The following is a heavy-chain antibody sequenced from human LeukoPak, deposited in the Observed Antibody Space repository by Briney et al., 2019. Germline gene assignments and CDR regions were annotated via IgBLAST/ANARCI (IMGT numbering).Heavy chain of an antibody. Sequence: ASVNVSCKASGYTFTYRYLHWVRQAPGQALEWMGWFTPFNVNTNYAQKFQDRVTSTRDRSMSTAYMELSSLRSEDTAMYYCASNLCDSTSCYGNWFDPWGQGTLVTVSS. CDR1: GYTFTYRY. CDR2: FTPFNVNT. D-gene: IGHD2-2*01. V-gene: IGHV1-45*02. J-gene: IGHJ5*02. CDR3: ASNLCDSTSCYGNWFDP.